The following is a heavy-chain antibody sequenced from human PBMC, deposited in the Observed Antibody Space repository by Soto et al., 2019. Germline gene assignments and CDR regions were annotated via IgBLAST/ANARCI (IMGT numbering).Heavy chain of an antibody. CDR1: GFTFGNYE. CDR2: ISPSGTTI. D-gene: IGHD3-3*01. V-gene: IGHV3-48*03. Sequence: SLRLSCEASGFTFGNYEMNWVRQSPGKGLEWVSYISPSGTTIYYVEFVKGRFTISRDNVKNSLYLQMNSLRAEDTAVYHSASDPAPDDIWSGYSHRKDVWPQGSTPTASS. J-gene: IGHJ6*02. CDR3: ASDPAPDDIWSGYSHRKDV.